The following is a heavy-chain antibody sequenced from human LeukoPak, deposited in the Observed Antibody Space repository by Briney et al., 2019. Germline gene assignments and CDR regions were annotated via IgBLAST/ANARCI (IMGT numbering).Heavy chain of an antibody. Sequence: SGGSLRLSCAASGFTFSNAWMSWVRQAPGKGLEWVGRIKSKTDGGTTDYAAPVKGRFTISRDDSKNTLYLQMNSLKTEDTAVYYCTAAGSYGPDAFDIWGQGTMVTVSS. V-gene: IGHV3-15*01. D-gene: IGHD1-26*01. CDR1: GFTFSNAW. CDR3: TAAGSYGPDAFDI. CDR2: IKSKTDGGTT. J-gene: IGHJ3*02.